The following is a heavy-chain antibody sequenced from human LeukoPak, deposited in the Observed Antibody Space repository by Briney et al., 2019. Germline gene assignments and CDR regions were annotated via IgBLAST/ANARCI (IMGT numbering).Heavy chain of an antibody. D-gene: IGHD6-6*01. CDR3: ARIGYSSSSEDY. CDR2: IKEDGSVK. J-gene: IGHJ4*02. Sequence: PGESLRLSCAASGFTFSRNWMSWVRQAPGKGLEWVANIKEDGSVKYYADSVKGRFTISRDNAKNSVYLQMNNLRAEDTAMYYCARIGYSSSSEDYWGQGTLVTASS. CDR1: GFTFSRNW. V-gene: IGHV3-7*01.